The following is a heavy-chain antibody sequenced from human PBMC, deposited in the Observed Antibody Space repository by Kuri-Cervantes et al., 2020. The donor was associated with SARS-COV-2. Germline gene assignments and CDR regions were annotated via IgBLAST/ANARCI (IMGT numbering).Heavy chain of an antibody. J-gene: IGHJ3*02. CDR3: ARGWDYCGSGPTYDAFDI. D-gene: IGHD3-10*01. CDR1: GFTFSSYE. V-gene: IGHV3-48*03. Sequence: GESLKISCAASGFTFSSYEMNWVRQAPGKGLEWVSYISSSGSTIYYADSVKGRFTISRDNAKNSLYLQMNSLRAEDTAVYYCARGWDYCGSGPTYDAFDIWGQGTMVTVSS. CDR2: ISSSGSTI.